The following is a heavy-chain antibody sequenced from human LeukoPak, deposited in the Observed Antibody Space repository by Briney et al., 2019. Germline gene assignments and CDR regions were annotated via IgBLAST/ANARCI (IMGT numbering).Heavy chain of an antibody. CDR2: INPNSGGT. D-gene: IGHD3-10*01. CDR3: ASNYGSGSSSSNVCDY. J-gene: IGHJ4*02. V-gene: IGHV1-2*02. CDR1: GYTFSGYY. Sequence: ASVKVSCTASGYTFSGYYIHWVRQAPGQGLEWMGWINPNSGGTNSAQKFQGRVTMTRDTSISTAYMELSGLRSDDTAVYYCASNYGSGSSSSNVCDYWGERPLVTVSS.